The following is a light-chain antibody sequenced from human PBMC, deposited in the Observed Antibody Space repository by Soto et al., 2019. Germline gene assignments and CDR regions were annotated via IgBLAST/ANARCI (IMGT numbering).Light chain of an antibody. CDR2: DVI. V-gene: IGLV2-14*01. J-gene: IGLJ3*02. Sequence: QPASVSGSPGQSIAISCTGTSSDVGGYNYVSWYQQHPGKAPKLMIYDVINRPSGVSDRFSGSKSGNTASLTISGLQADDEADYFCSSYTTSGTWVFGGGTKVTVL. CDR1: SSDVGGYNY. CDR3: SSYTTSGTWV.